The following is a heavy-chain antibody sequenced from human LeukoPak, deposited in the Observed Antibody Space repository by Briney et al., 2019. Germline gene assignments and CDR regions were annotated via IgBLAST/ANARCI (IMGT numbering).Heavy chain of an antibody. CDR3: ARDAYGSGSYSFGDY. CDR2: ISYDGSNK. D-gene: IGHD3-10*01. V-gene: IGHV3-30*19. Sequence: GGSLRLSCAASGFTFSSYGMHWVRQAPGKGLEWVAVISYDGSNKYYADSVKGRFTISRDNSKNTLYLQMNSLRAEDTAVYYCARDAYGSGSYSFGDYWGQGTLVTVSS. CDR1: GFTFSSYG. J-gene: IGHJ4*02.